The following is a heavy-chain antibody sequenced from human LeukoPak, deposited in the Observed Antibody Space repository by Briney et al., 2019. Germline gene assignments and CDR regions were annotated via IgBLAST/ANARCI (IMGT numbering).Heavy chain of an antibody. CDR1: GSTFSTHA. V-gene: IGHV3-23*01. CDR3: ATHRASGSWYYFDY. J-gene: IGHJ4*02. CDR2: ISGSGETT. Sequence: GGSLRLSCAASGSTFSTHAMTWVRQAPGKGLEWVSTISGSGETTHYVDSVKGRFTISRDNSKNTRDLQMNSLRAYDTALYYCATHRASGSWYYFDYRGQGTLVTVSS. D-gene: IGHD6-13*01.